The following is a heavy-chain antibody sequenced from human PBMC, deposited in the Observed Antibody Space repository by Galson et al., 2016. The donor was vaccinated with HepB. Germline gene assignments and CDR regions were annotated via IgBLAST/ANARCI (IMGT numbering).Heavy chain of an antibody. CDR3: ARSGVPAYQWLGWLGP. CDR2: VYYSGGT. V-gene: IGHV4-39*02. CDR1: GDSISTNSFF. D-gene: IGHD6-19*01. Sequence: ETLSLTCTVSGDSISTNSFFWGWIRQPPGKGLEWIALVYYSGGTYYNPSLKSRVTMSVDTAKNHFSLRLSSVTAADTAVYYFARSGVPAYQWLGWLGPWGQGTRVTVSS. J-gene: IGHJ5*02.